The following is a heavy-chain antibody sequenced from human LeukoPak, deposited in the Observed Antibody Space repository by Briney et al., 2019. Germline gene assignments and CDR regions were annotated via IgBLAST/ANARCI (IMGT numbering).Heavy chain of an antibody. J-gene: IGHJ4*02. CDR2: IIPIFGTA. Sequence: SVKVSCKASGGTFSSYAISWVRQAPGQGLEWMGGIIPIFGTANYAQKFQGRVTITADESTSTAYMELSSLRSEDTAVYYCAISSWIQLSTAVFDYWGQGTLVTVSS. CDR1: GGTFSSYA. D-gene: IGHD5-18*01. V-gene: IGHV1-69*13. CDR3: AISSWIQLSTAVFDY.